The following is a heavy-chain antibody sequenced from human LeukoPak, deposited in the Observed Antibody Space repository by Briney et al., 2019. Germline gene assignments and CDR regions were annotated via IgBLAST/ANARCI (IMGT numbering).Heavy chain of an antibody. CDR2: ISSSGSTI. CDR3: ARSALERHYSFDF. CDR1: GFTFRNYE. J-gene: IGHJ4*02. Sequence: GGSLRLSCTASGFTFRNYEMNWVRQAPGKGLEWISYISSSGSTIYYADSVKGRFTISRDNAKNSLFLEMNSLRVDDTAMYFWARSALERHYSFDFWGRGNLVTVSS. V-gene: IGHV3-48*03. D-gene: IGHD1-1*01.